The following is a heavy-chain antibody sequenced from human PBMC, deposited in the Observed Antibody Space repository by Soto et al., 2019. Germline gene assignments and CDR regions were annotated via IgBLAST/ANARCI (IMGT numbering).Heavy chain of an antibody. Sequence: GGSLRLSCAASGFSFSNYGMHWVRQAPGKGLEWVASIQYDGNKKRYADSLTGRFTVSRDKSKNTLSLQMNSLRAEDTAVYYCARVLGEFSSFFYYGMDVWGPGSTVTVSS. V-gene: IGHV3-30*02. CDR3: ARVLGEFSSFFYYGMDV. J-gene: IGHJ6*02. CDR1: GFSFSNYG. D-gene: IGHD3-16*02. CDR2: IQYDGNKK.